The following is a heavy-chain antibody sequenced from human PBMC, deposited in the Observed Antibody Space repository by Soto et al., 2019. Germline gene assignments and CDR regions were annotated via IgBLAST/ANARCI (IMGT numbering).Heavy chain of an antibody. D-gene: IGHD2-15*01. CDR2: ISGRTNYT. V-gene: IGHV3-11*05. CDR3: VRDSNTLYHGSEH. J-gene: IGHJ4*01. CDR1: GCTFSDHH. Sequence: XGSLRISCVAAGCTFSDHHMTWIRQAPGKGLEWISYISGRTNYTDYADSVKGRFTISRENAKNSLYLHMNSLRADDTAVYYCVRDSNTLYHGSEHWGQGTLVTVSS.